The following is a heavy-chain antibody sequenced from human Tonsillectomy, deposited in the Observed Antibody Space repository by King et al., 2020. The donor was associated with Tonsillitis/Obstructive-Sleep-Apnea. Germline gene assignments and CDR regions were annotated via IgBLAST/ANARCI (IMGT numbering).Heavy chain of an antibody. Sequence: QLVQSGAEVKKPGASVKVSCKASGYTFTSYYMHWVRQAPGQGLELMGVINPSGGSTSYAQKFQGRLTMTRDTSTSTVYMELSSLRSEDTAVYYCARDRNGDPEWYFDLWGRGTLVTVSS. J-gene: IGHJ2*01. CDR2: INPSGGST. CDR3: ARDRNGDPEWYFDL. CDR1: GYTFTSYY. V-gene: IGHV1-46*01. D-gene: IGHD4-17*01.